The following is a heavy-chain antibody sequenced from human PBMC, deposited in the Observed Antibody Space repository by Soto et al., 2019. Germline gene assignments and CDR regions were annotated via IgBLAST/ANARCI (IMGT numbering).Heavy chain of an antibody. CDR2: IYPGDSDT. CDR1: GYTFTSYC. D-gene: IGHD3-10*01. Sequence: ESLKISCKGSGYTFTSYCIGWVRQMPGIGLEWMGIIYPGDSDTRYSPSFQGQVTISADQSISTAYLQWSSLKASDTAIYYCARQGSQTGKFYYYGLDVWGQGTTVTLSS. J-gene: IGHJ6*02. V-gene: IGHV5-51*01. CDR3: ARQGSQTGKFYYYGLDV.